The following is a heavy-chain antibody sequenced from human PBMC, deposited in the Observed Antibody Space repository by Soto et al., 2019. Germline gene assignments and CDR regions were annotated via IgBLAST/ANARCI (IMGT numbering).Heavy chain of an antibody. CDR2: ISYDGSNK. CDR1: GVTFSGYA. J-gene: IGHJ4*02. CDR3: ARGQGFWSHIGYYFDY. Sequence: GVLQRLPCAVSGVTFSGYAMHWVLQETGKGQEWLVVISYDGSNKYSADSVKGRFTISRDNSKNTLYLQMNSLRAEDTAVYYCARGQGFWSHIGYYFDYWVQGTLVTVSS. V-gene: IGHV3-30*01. D-gene: IGHD3-3*01.